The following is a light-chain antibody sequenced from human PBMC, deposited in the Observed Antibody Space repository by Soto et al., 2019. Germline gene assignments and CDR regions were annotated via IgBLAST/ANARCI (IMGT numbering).Light chain of an antibody. CDR1: QSVSNY. CDR2: DTF. J-gene: IGKJ1*01. Sequence: IVLTQSPATLSLSPGARATLSCRAGQSVSNYLAWYQQKPGQAPRLLIYDTFNRATGIPARFSGSGSGTEFTPTISSLEPEELAVYFCVQRSAWPWTSGQGTKVEIK. V-gene: IGKV3-11*01. CDR3: VQRSAWPWT.